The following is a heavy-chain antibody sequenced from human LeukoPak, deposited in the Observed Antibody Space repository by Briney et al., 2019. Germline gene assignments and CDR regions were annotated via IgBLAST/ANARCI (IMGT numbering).Heavy chain of an antibody. J-gene: IGHJ5*02. V-gene: IGHV1-2*02. CDR3: ARGHCSSTSCYSGKNWFDP. CDR1: GYTFTGYY. D-gene: IGHD2-2*01. Sequence: ASVKVSCKASGYTFTGYYMHWVRQAPGQGLEWVGWINPNSGGTNYGQKFQGRVTMSRDTSISTAYMELSRLRSDDTAVYYCARGHCSSTSCYSGKNWFDPWGQGTLVTVSS. CDR2: INPNSGGT.